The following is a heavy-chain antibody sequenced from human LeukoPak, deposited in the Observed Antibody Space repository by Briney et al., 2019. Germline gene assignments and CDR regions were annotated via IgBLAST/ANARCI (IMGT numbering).Heavy chain of an antibody. Sequence: PSETLSLTCAVYGGSFSGYYWSWIRQPPGKGLEWIGEINHSGSTNYNPPLKSRVTISVDTSKNQFSLKLSSVTAADTAVYYCARAWVCSSTSCNYYYYYGMDVWGQGTTVTVSS. J-gene: IGHJ6*02. V-gene: IGHV4-34*01. D-gene: IGHD2-2*01. CDR3: ARAWVCSSTSCNYYYYYGMDV. CDR2: INHSGST. CDR1: GGSFSGYY.